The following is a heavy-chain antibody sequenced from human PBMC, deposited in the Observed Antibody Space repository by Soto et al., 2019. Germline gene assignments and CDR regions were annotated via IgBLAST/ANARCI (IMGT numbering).Heavy chain of an antibody. J-gene: IGHJ4*01. CDR1: GGLISKYS. CDR2: VLPISGST. CDR3: ATIRVRGGPLRFED. V-gene: IGHV1-69*06. Sequence: QVQLVQSGAEVRKPGSSVKVSCTTSGGLISKYSFNWGRQAPGQGLEWMGGVLPISGSTDYAQKFKGRLTITADRSTSTVYMELSRLRSDDTANYYCATIRVRGGPLRFEDGGQGMRISVSS. D-gene: IGHD5-12*01.